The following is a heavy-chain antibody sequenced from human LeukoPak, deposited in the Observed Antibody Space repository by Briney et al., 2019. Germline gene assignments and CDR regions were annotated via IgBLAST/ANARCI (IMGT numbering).Heavy chain of an antibody. J-gene: IGHJ3*01. CDR2: ISFDGSIE. Sequence: GGSLRLSCAASGFTFSSYCMHWVRQTPGKGLEWVALISFDGSIEYYVDSVKGRFTISRDNSKNTLFLQMNSLRPEDTAVYYCAKDSDIAVAGSDDALDVWGQGTMVTVSS. D-gene: IGHD6-19*01. CDR3: AKDSDIAVAGSDDALDV. V-gene: IGHV3-30*18. CDR1: GFTFSSYC.